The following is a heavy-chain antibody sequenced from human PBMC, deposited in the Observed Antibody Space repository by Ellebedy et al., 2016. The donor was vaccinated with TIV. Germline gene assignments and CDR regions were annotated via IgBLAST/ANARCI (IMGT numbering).Heavy chain of an antibody. CDR2: INQDGSER. V-gene: IGHV3-7*01. J-gene: IGHJ4*02. Sequence: GGSLRLSCGTSGFTFSNYWMTWVRQAPGKGLEWVANINQDGSERHYVDSVKGRFSISRDNAKNSLYVQMNSLRDEDTAVYYCARDQWLGRAYYFDSWGQGTLVTVSS. D-gene: IGHD6-19*01. CDR1: GFTFSNYW. CDR3: ARDQWLGRAYYFDS.